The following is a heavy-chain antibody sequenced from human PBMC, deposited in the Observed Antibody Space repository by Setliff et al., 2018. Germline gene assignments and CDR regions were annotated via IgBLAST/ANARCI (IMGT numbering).Heavy chain of an antibody. CDR2: IYIGGSA. V-gene: IGHV4-4*07. Sequence: SETLSLTCTVSGGSISSYYWSWIRQPAGKGLEWIGHIYIGGSANYNPSLKSRVTMSIDTSENQFSLKLNSVTAADMAVYYCARAEYYYGSGSFHPYYMDVWGQGTTVTVSS. J-gene: IGHJ6*03. CDR3: ARAEYYYGSGSFHPYYMDV. D-gene: IGHD3-10*01. CDR1: GGSISSYY.